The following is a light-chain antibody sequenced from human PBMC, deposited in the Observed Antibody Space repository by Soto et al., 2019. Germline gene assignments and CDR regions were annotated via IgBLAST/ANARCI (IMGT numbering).Light chain of an antibody. V-gene: IGKV3-15*01. CDR2: PAS. Sequence: EILMTQSPATLSVSPGERATLSCRASQSVSSNLAWYQQKPGQAPRLLIFPASIRATGIPARFSGSGSGTDFSLTITSLQSEDIAVYYCDQYNNWPQWTVGPGTKVEIK. J-gene: IGKJ1*01. CDR3: DQYNNWPQWT. CDR1: QSVSSN.